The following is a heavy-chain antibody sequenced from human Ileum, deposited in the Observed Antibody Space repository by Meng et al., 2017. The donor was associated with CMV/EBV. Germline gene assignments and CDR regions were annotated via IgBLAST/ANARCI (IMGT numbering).Heavy chain of an antibody. Sequence: GESLKISCAASGFTFSSYEMNWVRQAPGKGLEWVSFIRGSGSTIYYADSVKGRFTISRDNAKNSLYLQMNSLRAEDTAVYYCAREVSYYYGSGSSSYYFDYWDQGTLVTVSS. CDR2: IRGSGSTI. J-gene: IGHJ4*02. D-gene: IGHD3-10*01. V-gene: IGHV3-48*03. CDR3: AREVSYYYGSGSSSYYFDY. CDR1: GFTFSSYE.